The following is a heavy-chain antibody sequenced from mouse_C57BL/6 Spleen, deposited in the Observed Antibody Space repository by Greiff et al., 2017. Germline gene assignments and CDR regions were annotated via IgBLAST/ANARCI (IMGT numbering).Heavy chain of an antibody. CDR3: ARCGYDVDYAMDY. J-gene: IGHJ4*01. Sequence: QVQLQQSDAELVKPGASVKISCKASGYTFTDYTIHWMKQRPEQGLEWIGYIYPGDGSTKYNEKFKGKATLTADKSSSTAYMQLNSLTSEDSAVYFCARCGYDVDYAMDYWGQGTSVTVSS. V-gene: IGHV1-78*01. CDR2: IYPGDGST. D-gene: IGHD2-2*01. CDR1: GYTFTDYT.